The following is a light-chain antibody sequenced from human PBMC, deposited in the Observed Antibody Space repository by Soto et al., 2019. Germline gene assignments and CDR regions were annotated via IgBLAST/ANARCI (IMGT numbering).Light chain of an antibody. J-gene: IGKJ1*01. V-gene: IGKV3-15*01. CDR1: QSVRSS. Sequence: EILMTQSPSTLSVSPGERATLSCGASQSVRSSLAWYQQKPGQAPRLLIYGASTRATGIPARFSGSGSGTEFTLTINSLQSEDFAVYYCQQYNNWWTFGQGTKVDI. CDR3: QQYNNWWT. CDR2: GAS.